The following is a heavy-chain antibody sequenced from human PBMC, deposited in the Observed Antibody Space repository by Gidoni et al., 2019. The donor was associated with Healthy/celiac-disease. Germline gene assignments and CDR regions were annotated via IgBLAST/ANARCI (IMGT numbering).Heavy chain of an antibody. J-gene: IGHJ4*02. Sequence: QVQLQESGPGLVKPSETLSLTCAVSGYSISSGYYWGWIRQPPGKGLEWIGSIYHSGRTYYNPSLKSRVTISVDTSKNQFSLKLSSVTAADTAVYYCARGYYDSSGYYPPGYWGQGTLVTVSS. V-gene: IGHV4-38-2*01. CDR1: GYSISSGYY. CDR2: IYHSGRT. D-gene: IGHD3-22*01. CDR3: ARGYYDSSGYYPPGY.